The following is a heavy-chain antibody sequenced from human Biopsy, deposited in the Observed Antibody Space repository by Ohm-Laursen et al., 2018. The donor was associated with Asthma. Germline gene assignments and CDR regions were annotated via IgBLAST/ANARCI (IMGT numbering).Heavy chain of an antibody. CDR2: ISKDASTQ. J-gene: IGHJ3*02. D-gene: IGHD5-24*01. CDR3: VRVGTDDCFDI. CDR1: GFSFSNFA. V-gene: IGHV3-30*01. Sequence: SLRLSCAAFGFSFSNFAIHWVRQAPGKGLEWVGVISKDASTQDYADSVKGRFTMARDNSKNTLDLQMNSLREEDTAVYYCVRVGTDDCFDIWGQGTVVSVSS.